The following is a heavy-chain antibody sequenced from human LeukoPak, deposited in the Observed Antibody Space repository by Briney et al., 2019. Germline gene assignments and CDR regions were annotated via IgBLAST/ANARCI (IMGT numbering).Heavy chain of an antibody. Sequence: GGSLRLSCSASGFTFNNFALHWVRQAPGKGLEWVAVISYDGNNKYYADSVKGRFTISRDNSKNTLYLQMNSLRAEDTAVYYCAGEYYDFWSGYRPANWFDPRGQGTLVTVSS. J-gene: IGHJ5*02. CDR1: GFTFNNFA. CDR2: ISYDGNNK. V-gene: IGHV3-30*03. CDR3: AGEYYDFWSGYRPANWFDP. D-gene: IGHD3-3*01.